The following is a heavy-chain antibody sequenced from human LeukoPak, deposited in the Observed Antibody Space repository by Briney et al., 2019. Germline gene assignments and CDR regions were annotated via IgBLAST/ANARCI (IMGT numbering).Heavy chain of an antibody. CDR3: ARVPTITFFDY. V-gene: IGHV4-39*07. CDR2: IYYSGST. Sequence: PSETLSLTCTVSGDSISSSSYYWGWIRQPPGKGLEWIGTIYYSGSTFYNPSLKSRVTISVDTSKNQFSLKLTSVTAADTAVYYCARVPTITFFDYWAREPWSPSPQ. CDR1: GDSISSSSYY. D-gene: IGHD3-10*01. J-gene: IGHJ4*02.